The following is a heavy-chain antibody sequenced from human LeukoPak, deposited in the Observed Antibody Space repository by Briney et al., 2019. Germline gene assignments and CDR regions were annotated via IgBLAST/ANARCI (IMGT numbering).Heavy chain of an antibody. CDR1: GGTFSSYA. J-gene: IGHJ5*02. Sequence: SVKVSCKASGGTFSSYAISWVRQAPGQGLEWMGGIIPIFGTANYAQKFQGRVTITADESTSTAYMELSSLRSEDTAVYYCARAADCSCGSCYLNWFDPWGQGTLVTVSS. CDR2: IIPIFGTA. D-gene: IGHD2-15*01. CDR3: ARAADCSCGSCYLNWFDP. V-gene: IGHV1-69*01.